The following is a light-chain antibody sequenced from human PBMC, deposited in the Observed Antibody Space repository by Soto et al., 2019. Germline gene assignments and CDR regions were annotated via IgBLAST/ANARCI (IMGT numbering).Light chain of an antibody. CDR3: QQHNTYPPT. CDR2: AAS. CDR1: LGISNY. Sequence: DIQLTQSPSLLSASVGDRVTITCRASLGISNYLAWYQQQPGKAPNLLMYAASTLRSGVPSRFSGSGSGTEFTLTIGSLQPEDFATYFCQQHNTYPPTFGQGTKVEVK. J-gene: IGKJ1*01. V-gene: IGKV1-9*01.